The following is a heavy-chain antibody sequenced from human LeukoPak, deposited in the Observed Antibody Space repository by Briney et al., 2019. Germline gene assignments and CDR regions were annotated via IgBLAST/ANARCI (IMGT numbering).Heavy chain of an antibody. D-gene: IGHD5-18*01. J-gene: IGHJ4*02. V-gene: IGHV3-21*01. CDR2: ISSGSKYI. Sequence: GGSLRLSCAAPVFSFSSTSMNWGRHAPGKGLGWVSSISSGSKYIYKAASVKGRFTISRDNAKNSMYLQMNSLRAEDTAVHYCARSLSYSYGSMDFWGQGTLVIVYS. CDR3: ARSLSYSYGSMDF. CDR1: VFSFSSTS.